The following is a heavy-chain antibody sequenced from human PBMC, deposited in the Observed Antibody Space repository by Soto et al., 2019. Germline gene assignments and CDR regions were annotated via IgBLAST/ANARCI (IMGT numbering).Heavy chain of an antibody. V-gene: IGHV3-23*01. Sequence: PGGSLRLSCAASGFMFRSYAMSWVRQAPGKGLEWVSGISGSGGSTYYADSVKGRFTISRDNSKNTLYLQMNSLRAEDTAVYYCAKGSGLELWPSYYDSSGSHFDYWGQGTLVTVSS. D-gene: IGHD3-22*01. J-gene: IGHJ4*02. CDR3: AKGSGLELWPSYYDSSGSHFDY. CDR2: ISGSGGST. CDR1: GFMFRSYA.